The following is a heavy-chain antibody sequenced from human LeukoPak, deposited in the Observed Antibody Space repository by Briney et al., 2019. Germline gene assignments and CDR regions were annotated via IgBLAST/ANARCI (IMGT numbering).Heavy chain of an antibody. Sequence: SETLPLTCTVSGGPISSYYWSWIRQPPGKGLEWIGYIYYSGSTNYNPSLKSRVTISVDTSKNQFSLKLSSVTAADTAVYYCARGGTWIQLWFFDYWGQGTLVTVSS. CDR2: IYYSGST. V-gene: IGHV4-59*01. J-gene: IGHJ4*02. CDR3: ARGGTWIQLWFFDY. CDR1: GGPISSYY. D-gene: IGHD5-18*01.